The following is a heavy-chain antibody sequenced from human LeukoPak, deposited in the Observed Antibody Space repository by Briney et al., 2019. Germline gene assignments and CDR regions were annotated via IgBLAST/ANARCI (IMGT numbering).Heavy chain of an antibody. CDR3: ARNDYGDYVWYFDL. CDR2: IDGSGSS. CDR1: GYSISSGYL. Sequence: PSETLSLTCTVSGYSISSGYLWGWIRQPPGKGLEWIGSIDGSGSSYYNPSLKSRVIISVDTSRNQFSLKMTSVTAADTAVYYCARNDYGDYVWYFDLWGRGTLVTVSS. V-gene: IGHV4-38-2*02. J-gene: IGHJ2*01. D-gene: IGHD4-17*01.